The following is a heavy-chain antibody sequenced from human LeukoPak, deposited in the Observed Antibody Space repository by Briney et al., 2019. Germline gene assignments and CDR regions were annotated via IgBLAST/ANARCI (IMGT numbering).Heavy chain of an antibody. CDR3: ARVAIAGSDYGDGRSYYYSMDV. CDR1: GYTFTSYD. CDR2: MNPNSGNT. D-gene: IGHD4-17*01. J-gene: IGHJ6*02. V-gene: IGHV1-8*01. Sequence: ASVKVSCKASGYTFTSYDINWVRQATGQGLEWMGWMNPNSGNTGYAQKFQGRVTMTRNTSISTAYMELSSLRAEDTAVYYCARVAIAGSDYGDGRSYYYSMDVWGQGTTVTVSS.